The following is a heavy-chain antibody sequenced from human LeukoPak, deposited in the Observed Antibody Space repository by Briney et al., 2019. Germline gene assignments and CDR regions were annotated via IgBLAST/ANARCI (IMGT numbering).Heavy chain of an antibody. CDR2: MNPNSGNT. CDR1: GYTFTSYD. V-gene: IGHV1-8*01. D-gene: IGHD2-21*01. J-gene: IGHJ4*02. CDR3: ARGQTCDYRFDY. Sequence: ASVKVSFKASGYTFTSYDINWVRQATGQGLEWMGWMNPNSGNTGYAQKFQGRVTMTRNTSISTAYMELSSLRSEDTAVYYCARGQTCDYRFDYWGQGTLVTVSS.